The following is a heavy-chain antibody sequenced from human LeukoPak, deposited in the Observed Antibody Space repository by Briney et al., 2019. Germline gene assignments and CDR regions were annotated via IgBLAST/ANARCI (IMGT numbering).Heavy chain of an antibody. CDR1: GYTFTSYD. V-gene: IGHV1-8*03. CDR3: SRGYCPGMTTVTLADY. Sequence: ASVKVSCKASGYTFTSYDINWVRQATGQGLEWMGWMNPNSGNTGYAQKFQGRVTITRNTSISTAYMELISLRSEDTAVYYCSRGYCPGMTTVTLADYWGQGTLVTVSS. J-gene: IGHJ4*02. D-gene: IGHD4-17*01. CDR2: MNPNSGNT.